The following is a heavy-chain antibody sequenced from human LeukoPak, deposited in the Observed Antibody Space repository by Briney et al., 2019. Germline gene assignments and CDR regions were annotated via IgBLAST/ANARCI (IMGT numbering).Heavy chain of an antibody. J-gene: IGHJ6*03. V-gene: IGHV1-69*05. Sequence: SVKVSCKASGGTFSSYAISWVRQAPGQGLEWMGGIIPIFGTANYAQKFQGRVTITTDESTSTSYMELSSLRSEDTAVYYRARVAGATMAPYYMDVWGKGTTVTVSS. CDR1: GGTFSSYA. CDR2: IIPIFGTA. CDR3: ARVAGATMAPYYMDV. D-gene: IGHD3-10*01.